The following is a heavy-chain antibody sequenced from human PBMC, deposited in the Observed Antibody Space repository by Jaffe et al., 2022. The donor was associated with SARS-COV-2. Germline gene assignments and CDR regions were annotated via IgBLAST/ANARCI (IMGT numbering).Heavy chain of an antibody. CDR3: AGTSGGDTTLPKAFDI. J-gene: IGHJ3*02. CDR1: GFTVSSNY. V-gene: IGHV3-53*01. Sequence: EVQLVESGGGLIQPGGSLRLSCAASGFTVSSNYMSWVRQAPGKGLEWVSVIYSGGSTYYADSVKGRFTISRDNSKNTLYLQMNSLRAEDTAVYYCAGTSGGDTTLPKAFDIWGQGTMVTVSS. D-gene: IGHD2-21*01. CDR2: IYSGGST.